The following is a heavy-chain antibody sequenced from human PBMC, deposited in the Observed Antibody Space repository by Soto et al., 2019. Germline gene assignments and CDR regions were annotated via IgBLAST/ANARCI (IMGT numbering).Heavy chain of an antibody. CDR3: ARRDCFSSSCYFKY. CDR1: GYTFTSYY. J-gene: IGHJ4*02. CDR2: INPSGATT. V-gene: IGHV1-46*01. Sequence: QVSLVQSGAEVKKPGASVKVSCKASGYTFTSYYVHWVRQAPGQGLEWMGIINPSGATTTYAQNFQARGAMTRDTSTSTVYMELSSLRSEATAVYYCARRDCFSSSCYFKYWGQGTLVTVSS. D-gene: IGHD2-2*01.